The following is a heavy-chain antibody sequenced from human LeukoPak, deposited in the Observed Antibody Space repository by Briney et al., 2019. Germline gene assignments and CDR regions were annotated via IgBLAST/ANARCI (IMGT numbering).Heavy chain of an antibody. CDR1: SDSFSHHY. V-gene: IGHV4-34*01. D-gene: IGHD2-15*01. CDR3: DRVGLVSKSGRTLDT. CDR2: VTHSGSA. J-gene: IGHJ5*02. Sequence: SETLSPTCTVYSDSFSHHYWSWLRQSPGTGLEWIGEVTHSGSANYNPSLKGRVIISVDTSKNHFPLRWSSLTAVATAVYYVDRVGLVSKSGRTLDTWGQGTLVTVSS.